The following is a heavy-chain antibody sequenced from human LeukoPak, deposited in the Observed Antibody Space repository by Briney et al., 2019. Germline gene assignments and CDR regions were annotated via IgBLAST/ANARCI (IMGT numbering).Heavy chain of an antibody. D-gene: IGHD3-3*01. Sequence: GGSLRLSCAASGFTFSSYTMSWVRQAPGKGLEWVSAISGSSDSTYYRDSVKGRFSISRDNSKNTLYLQMNSLRAEDTAVYYCAKASSTIFGVVIKREYYFDYWGQGTLVTVSS. CDR2: ISGSSDST. V-gene: IGHV3-23*01. CDR1: GFTFSSYT. J-gene: IGHJ4*02. CDR3: AKASSTIFGVVIKREYYFDY.